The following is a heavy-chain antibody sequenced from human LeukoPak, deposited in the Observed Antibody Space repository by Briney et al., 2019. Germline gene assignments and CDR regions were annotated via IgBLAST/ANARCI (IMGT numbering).Heavy chain of an antibody. D-gene: IGHD3-10*01. CDR3: ARGGYYGSGNDFRFDP. CDR1: GGSISSYY. CDR2: IYYSGTT. Sequence: SETLSLTCTVSGGSISSYYWSWIRQPPGKGLEWIGYIYYSGTTNYNPSLKSRVTISVETSKNQFSLKLKSVTTADTAVYYCARGGYYGSGNDFRFDPWGQGTLVTVSS. V-gene: IGHV4-59*01. J-gene: IGHJ5*02.